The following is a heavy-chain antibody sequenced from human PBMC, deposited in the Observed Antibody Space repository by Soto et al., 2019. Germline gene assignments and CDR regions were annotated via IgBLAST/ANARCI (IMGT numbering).Heavy chain of an antibody. D-gene: IGHD3-10*01. J-gene: IGHJ4*02. CDR1: GGSISSGGYY. Sequence: QVQLQESGPGLVKPSQTLSLTCTVSGGSISSGGYYWSWIRQHPGKGLEWIGYIYYSGSTYYNPSLKSRVTNSVDTSKNQYSLKLTPVTAADTAVYYCARRPSGSYSDYWGQGTLVTVSS. CDR2: IYYSGST. CDR3: ARRPSGSYSDY. V-gene: IGHV4-31*03.